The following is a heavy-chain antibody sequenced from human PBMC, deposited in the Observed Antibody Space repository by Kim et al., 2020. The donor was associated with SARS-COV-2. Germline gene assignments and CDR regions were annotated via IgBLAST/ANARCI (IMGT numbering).Heavy chain of an antibody. CDR3: ARGLLITMVRGFNWFDP. V-gene: IGHV3-30*04. CDR2: ISYDGSNK. D-gene: IGHD3-10*01. Sequence: GGSLRLSCAASGFTFSSYPIHWVRQAPGKGLEWVAVISYDGSNKYYADSVKGRFTISRDNSKNTLYLQMNSLRAEDTAVYYCARGLLITMVRGFNWFDPWGHGTLVTVSS. CDR1: GFTFSSYP. J-gene: IGHJ5*02.